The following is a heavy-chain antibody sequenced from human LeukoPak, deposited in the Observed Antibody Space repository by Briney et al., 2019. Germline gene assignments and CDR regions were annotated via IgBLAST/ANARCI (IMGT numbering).Heavy chain of an antibody. V-gene: IGHV3-30*18. CDR1: GFTFSSYG. Sequence: PGGSLRLSCAASGFTFSSYGMHWVRQAPGKGLEWVAAISYDGSNKYYADSVKGRFTISRDNSKNTLYLQMNSLRAEDTAVYYCAKDQFPIQLSPIDYWGQGTLVTVSS. CDR3: AKDQFPIQLSPIDY. CDR2: ISYDGSNK. D-gene: IGHD5-18*01. J-gene: IGHJ4*02.